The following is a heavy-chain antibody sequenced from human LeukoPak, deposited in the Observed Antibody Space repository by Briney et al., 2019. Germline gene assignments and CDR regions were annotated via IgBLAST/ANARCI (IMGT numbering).Heavy chain of an antibody. CDR3: ALASRKQQLAPYYYSYYMDV. V-gene: IGHV4-61*02. Sequence: SETLSLTGTVSGGSISSGSYYWSWIRQPAGKGLEWIGRTYTSGSTNYNPSLKSRVTISVDTSKNQFSLKLSSVTAADTAVYYCALASRKQQLAPYYYSYYMDVWGKGTTVTVSS. J-gene: IGHJ6*03. D-gene: IGHD6-13*01. CDR2: TYTSGST. CDR1: GGSISSGSYY.